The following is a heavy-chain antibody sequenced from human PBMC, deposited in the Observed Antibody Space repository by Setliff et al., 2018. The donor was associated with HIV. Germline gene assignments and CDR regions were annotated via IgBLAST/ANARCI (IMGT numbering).Heavy chain of an antibody. Sequence: SETLSLTCTVSGGSISSGTYYWSWIRQPAGKGLEWIGHIYTDGSTNFNPSLRSRVTMSVDTSKNQFSLKLTSVTAADTAVYYCAREHDYSNYRRLDSWGQGILVTVSS. CDR2: IYTDGST. V-gene: IGHV4-61*09. J-gene: IGHJ4*02. D-gene: IGHD4-4*01. CDR1: GGSISSGTYY. CDR3: AREHDYSNYRRLDS.